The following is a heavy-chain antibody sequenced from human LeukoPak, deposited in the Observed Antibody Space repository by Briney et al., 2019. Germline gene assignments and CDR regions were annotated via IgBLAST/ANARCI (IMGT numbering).Heavy chain of an antibody. D-gene: IGHD2-2*01. V-gene: IGHV3-30*03. CDR1: GFTFSSYG. CDR2: ISYDGSNK. Sequence: PGGSLRLSCAASGFTFSSYGMHWVRQAPGKGLEWVAVISYDGSNKYYADSVKGRFTISRDNSKDTLYLQMNSLRAEDTAVYYCARGYCSSISCPSDLYNWFDPWGQGTLVTVSS. CDR3: ARGYCSSISCPSDLYNWFDP. J-gene: IGHJ5*02.